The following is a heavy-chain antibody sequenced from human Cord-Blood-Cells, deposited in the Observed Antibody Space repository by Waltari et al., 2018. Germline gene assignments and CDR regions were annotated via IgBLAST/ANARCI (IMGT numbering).Heavy chain of an antibody. J-gene: IGHJ3*02. CDR3: AKAPIAAVDAFDI. D-gene: IGHD6-13*01. CDR2: IRYDGSNK. CDR1: GFTFSSYG. V-gene: IGHV3-30*02. Sequence: QVQLVESGGGVVQPGGSLRLSCAASGFTFSSYGMHWVRQAPGKGLGWVAFIRYDGSNKYYADAVKGRFTISRDNSKNTLYLQMNSLRAEDTAVYYCAKAPIAAVDAFDIWGQGTMVTVSS.